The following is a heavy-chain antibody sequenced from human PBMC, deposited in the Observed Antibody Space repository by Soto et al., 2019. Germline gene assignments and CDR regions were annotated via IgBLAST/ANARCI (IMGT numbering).Heavy chain of an antibody. CDR1: GFSFSSYA. Sequence: EVRLLESGGGLVQPGGSLRLSCEASGFSFSSYAMSWFRQAPGKGLQWVSAISGGGDGGDYADYGKGRFIVSRDNSKNKMFLQMNSLRDDDTAIYYCAKRAVHGRFDQWGQGTLVIVSS. J-gene: IGHJ4*02. CDR2: ISGGGDGG. D-gene: IGHD1-26*01. V-gene: IGHV3-23*01. CDR3: AKRAVHGRFDQ.